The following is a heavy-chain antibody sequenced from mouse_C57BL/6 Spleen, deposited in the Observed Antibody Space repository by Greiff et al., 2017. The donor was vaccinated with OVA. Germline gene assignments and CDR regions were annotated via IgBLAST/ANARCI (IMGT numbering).Heavy chain of an antibody. V-gene: IGHV2-9-1*01. CDR1: GFSLTSYA. J-gene: IGHJ3*01. CDR3: STSTGKGFAY. CDR2: IWTGGGT. Sequence: VKLVESGPGLVAPSQSLSITCTVSGFSLTSYAISWVRQPPGKGLEWLGVIWTGGGTNYTSALKSRLSISKDNSKSHVFLKNDTLQPYYTARYYCSTSTGKGFAYWGQGTLVTVSA. D-gene: IGHD4-1*02.